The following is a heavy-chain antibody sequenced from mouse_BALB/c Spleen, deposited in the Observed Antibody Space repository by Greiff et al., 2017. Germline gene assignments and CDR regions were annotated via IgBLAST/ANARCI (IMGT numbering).Heavy chain of an antibody. CDR3: ARGDGYYFDD. Sequence: EVQLVESGAELVKPGASVKLSCTASGFNIKDTYMHWVKQRPEQGLEWIGRIDPANGNTQYDPKFQGKATITADTSSNTAYLQLSSLTSEDTAVYYCARGDGYYFDDWGQGTTLTVSS. CDR2: IDPANGNT. CDR1: GFNIKDTY. V-gene: IGHV14-3*02. J-gene: IGHJ2*01.